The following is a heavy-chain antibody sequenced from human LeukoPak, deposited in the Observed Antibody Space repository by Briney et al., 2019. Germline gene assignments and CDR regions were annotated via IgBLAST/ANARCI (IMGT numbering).Heavy chain of an antibody. CDR2: IYYTGNT. CDR3: ARGYYYALDV. V-gene: IGHV4-59*01. Sequence: SETLSLTCTVSGGSISSYYWSWIRQPAGKGLEWIGYIYYTGNTNYNPSLKSRLSISVDTSKNQFSLKLSSVTAADTAVYYCARGYYYALDVWRQGTTVTVSS. CDR1: GGSISSYY. J-gene: IGHJ6*02.